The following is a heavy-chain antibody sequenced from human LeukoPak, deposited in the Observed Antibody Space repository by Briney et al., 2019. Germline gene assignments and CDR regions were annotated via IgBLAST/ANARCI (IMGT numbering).Heavy chain of an antibody. D-gene: IGHD3-22*01. Sequence: SETLSLTCTVSGGSISSYYWGWIRQPPGKGLEWIGSIYYSGSTYYNPSLKSRVTISVDTSKNQFSLKLSSVTAADTAVYYCARDYMLGYDSSAYTDYWGQGTLVTVSS. CDR1: GGSISSYY. J-gene: IGHJ4*02. CDR3: ARDYMLGYDSSAYTDY. V-gene: IGHV4-39*07. CDR2: IYYSGST.